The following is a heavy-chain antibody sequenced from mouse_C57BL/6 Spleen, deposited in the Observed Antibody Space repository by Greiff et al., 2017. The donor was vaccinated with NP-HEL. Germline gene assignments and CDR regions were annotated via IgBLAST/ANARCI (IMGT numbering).Heavy chain of an antibody. V-gene: IGHV1-53*01. D-gene: IGHD1-1*02. J-gene: IGHJ3*01. CDR2: INPSNGGT. CDR3: ARRGGYYEEFAY. CDR1: GYTFTSYW. Sequence: QVQLQQPGTELVKPGASVKLSCKASGYTFTSYWMHWVKQRPGQGLEWIGNINPSNGGTNYNEKFKSKATLTVDKSSSTAYSQLSSLTSEDSAVYYGARRGGYYEEFAYWGQGTLVTVSA.